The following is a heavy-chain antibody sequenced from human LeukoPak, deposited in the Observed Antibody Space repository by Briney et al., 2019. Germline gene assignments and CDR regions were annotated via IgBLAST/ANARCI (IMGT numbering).Heavy chain of an antibody. V-gene: IGHV1-2*02. CDR1: GYTFTDSY. CDR2: IDPNSGGT. D-gene: IGHD1-14*01. Sequence: ASVTVSCKASGYTFTDSYMHWVRQAPGQGLEWMGWIDPNSGGTRYAQKFQGRVTMTRDTSISTANMELSRLTSDDTAVYYCAPDHSSILWGQGTLVTLSS. J-gene: IGHJ4*02. CDR3: APDHSSIL.